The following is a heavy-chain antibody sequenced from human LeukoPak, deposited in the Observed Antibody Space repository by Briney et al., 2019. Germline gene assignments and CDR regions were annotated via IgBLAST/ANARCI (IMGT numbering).Heavy chain of an antibody. D-gene: IGHD5-18*01. V-gene: IGHV3-30*18. J-gene: IGHJ6*04. CDR1: GFTFSSYG. CDR2: ISYDGSNK. CDR3: AKGAVDTAMVDYYYYGMDV. Sequence: GGSLRLSCAASGFTFSSYGMHWVRQAPGKGLEWVAVISYDGSNKYYADSVKGRFTISRDNSKNTLYLQMNSLRAEDTAVYYCAKGAVDTAMVDYYYYGMDVWGKGTTVTVSS.